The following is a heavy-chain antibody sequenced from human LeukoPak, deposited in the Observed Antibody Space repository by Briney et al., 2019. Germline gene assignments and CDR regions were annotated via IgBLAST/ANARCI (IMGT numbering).Heavy chain of an antibody. J-gene: IGHJ2*01. D-gene: IGHD2-21*02. V-gene: IGHV1-2*02. CDR2: INPNSGGT. CDR1: GYTFTGYY. Sequence: ASVKVSCKASGYTFTGYYMHWVRQAPGQGLEWMGWINPNSGGTNYAQKFQGRVTMTRDTSISTAYMELSRLRSDDTAVYYCARDWYMVTPDWYFDLWGRGTLVTVPS. CDR3: ARDWYMVTPDWYFDL.